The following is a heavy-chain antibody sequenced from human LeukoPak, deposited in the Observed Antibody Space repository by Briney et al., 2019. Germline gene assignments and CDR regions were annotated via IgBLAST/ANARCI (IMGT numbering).Heavy chain of an antibody. J-gene: IGHJ4*02. Sequence: GGSLRLSCAASGFTFSSYAMSWVRQAPGKGLKWVSAISGSGGSTYYADSVKGRFTISRDNSKNTLYLQMNSLRAEDTAVYYCAKAPWYYYDSSGYPLDYWGQGTLVTVSS. CDR1: GFTFSSYA. CDR2: ISGSGGST. CDR3: AKAPWYYYDSSGYPLDY. V-gene: IGHV3-23*01. D-gene: IGHD3-22*01.